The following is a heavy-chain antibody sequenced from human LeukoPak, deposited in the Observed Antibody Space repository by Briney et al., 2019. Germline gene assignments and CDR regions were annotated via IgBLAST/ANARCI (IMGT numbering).Heavy chain of an antibody. CDR2: ISGSGGST. CDR3: ASRGSLPYNWFGP. CDR1: GFTFSNYA. J-gene: IGHJ5*02. D-gene: IGHD2-15*01. V-gene: IGHV3-23*01. Sequence: GGSLRLSCAASGFTFSNYALHWVRQAPGKWLEWVSAISGSGGSTYYADSVKGRFTISRDNSKNTLYLQMNSLRAEDTAVYYCASRGSLPYNWFGPWGQGTLVTVSS.